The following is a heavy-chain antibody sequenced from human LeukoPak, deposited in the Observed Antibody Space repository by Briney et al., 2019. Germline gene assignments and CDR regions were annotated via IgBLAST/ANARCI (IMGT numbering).Heavy chain of an antibody. V-gene: IGHV3-66*01. CDR2: IYSGGTT. D-gene: IGHD1-26*01. J-gene: IGHJ4*02. CDR3: ARGRGTLGADFDY. CDR1: GFTVSTNY. Sequence: PGGSLRLSCAASGFTVSTNYMNWVRQAPGKGLEWISVIYSGGTTYQADSVKGRFTTSRDNSKNTLYLQMNSLRAEDTAVYYCARGRGTLGADFDYWGQGTLVTVSS.